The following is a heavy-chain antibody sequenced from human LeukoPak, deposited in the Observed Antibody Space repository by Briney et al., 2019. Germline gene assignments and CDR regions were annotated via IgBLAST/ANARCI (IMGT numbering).Heavy chain of an antibody. Sequence: PGGSLRLSCTASGFTFSSYSVNWVRQAPGKGLEWVSYISGSSNTIYYADSVKGRFTISRDNAKNSLYLQMNSLRAEDTAVYYCATSPGIAVAGRSYWGQGTLVTVSS. CDR2: ISGSSNTI. V-gene: IGHV3-48*04. CDR3: ATSPGIAVAGRSY. CDR1: GFTFSSYS. J-gene: IGHJ4*02. D-gene: IGHD6-19*01.